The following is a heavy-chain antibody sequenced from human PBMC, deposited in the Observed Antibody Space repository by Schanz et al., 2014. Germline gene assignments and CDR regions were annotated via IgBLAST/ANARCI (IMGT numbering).Heavy chain of an antibody. CDR3: ASALTTWGGMDV. J-gene: IGHJ6*02. CDR1: EYTFTRHY. Sequence: QVQWVQSGADVKKPGTAVKVSCKASEYTFTRHYMHWVRQAPGQGLEWMGIIHSTGGTTSHAQKFQGRVTVTRDTSTSTVYMELSSLRSEDTAVYYCASALTTWGGMDVWGQGTTVTVSS. CDR2: IHSTGGTT. D-gene: IGHD4-4*01. V-gene: IGHV1-46*01.